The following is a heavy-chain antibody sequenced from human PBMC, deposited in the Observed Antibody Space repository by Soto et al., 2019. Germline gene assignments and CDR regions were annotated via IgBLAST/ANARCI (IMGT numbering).Heavy chain of an antibody. V-gene: IGHV1-69*13. J-gene: IGHJ5*02. CDR2: IIPIFGTA. CDR3: ASEEGVERWFDP. CDR1: GGTFSSYA. D-gene: IGHD3-3*01. Sequence: WASVKVSCKASGGTFSSYAISWVRQAPGQGLEWMGGIIPIFGTANYAQKFQGRVTITADESTSTAYMELSSLRSEDTAVYYCASEEGVERWFDPWGQGTLVTVSS.